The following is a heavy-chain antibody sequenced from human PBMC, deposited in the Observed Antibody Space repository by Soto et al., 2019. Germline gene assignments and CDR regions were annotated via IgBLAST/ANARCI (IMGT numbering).Heavy chain of an antibody. D-gene: IGHD6-25*01. CDR1: GYTFSTCD. CDR3: ARRKERSGPHYFDH. CDR2: MNPNTGKA. Sequence: QVQLVQSGAEVKKPGASVRVSCKTSGYTFSTCDIHWVRQAPGQGLEWMGWMNPNTGKAGFAQKFQGRVTMTRDTSLGTAYMDLSGLTSEDTAVYYCARRKERSGPHYFDHLGQGSLVTVSS. J-gene: IGHJ4*02. V-gene: IGHV1-8*01.